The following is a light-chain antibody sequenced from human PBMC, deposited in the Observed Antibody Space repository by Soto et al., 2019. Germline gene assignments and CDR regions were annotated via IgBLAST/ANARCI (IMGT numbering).Light chain of an antibody. Sequence: EIVLTQSPATLYLSPGERATLSCRASRSVSSYLAWYQQKPGQAPRLLIYDASNRATGIPARFSGSGSGTDFTLTISSLEPEDFAVYYCQQRSNWPPGYTFGQGTKLEIK. CDR1: RSVSSY. V-gene: IGKV3-11*01. CDR3: QQRSNWPPGYT. J-gene: IGKJ2*01. CDR2: DAS.